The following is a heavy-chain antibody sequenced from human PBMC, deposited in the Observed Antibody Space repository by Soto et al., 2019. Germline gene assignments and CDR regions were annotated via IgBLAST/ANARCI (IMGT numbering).Heavy chain of an antibody. CDR2: IYSSGTT. D-gene: IGHD2-21*02. CDR1: GDSIRTSNW. V-gene: IGHV4-4*02. Sequence: QVQLQESGPGLVKSSGTLSLACTVSGDSIRTSNWWSWVRQTPGKGLEWIGEIYSSGTTNFNPSLKSRVSISVDESRNQFSLNLTSVTAADTAVYFCARAPGVVVGTSILSSWFDPWCQGTLVIVSS. CDR3: ARAPGVVVGTSILSSWFDP. J-gene: IGHJ5*02.